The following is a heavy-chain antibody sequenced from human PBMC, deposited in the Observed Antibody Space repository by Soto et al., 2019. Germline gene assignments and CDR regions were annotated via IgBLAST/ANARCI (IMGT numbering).Heavy chain of an antibody. J-gene: IGHJ3*02. CDR1: GGSISSGGYY. Sequence: SETLSLTCTVSGGSISSGGYYWSWIRQHPGKGLEWIGYIYYSGSTYYNPSLKSRVTISVDTSKNQFSLKLSSVTAADTAVYYCARSQRSYRHISGSAFDIWGQGTMVTVSS. CDR3: ARSQRSYRHISGSAFDI. V-gene: IGHV4-31*03. CDR2: IYYSGST. D-gene: IGHD3-16*02.